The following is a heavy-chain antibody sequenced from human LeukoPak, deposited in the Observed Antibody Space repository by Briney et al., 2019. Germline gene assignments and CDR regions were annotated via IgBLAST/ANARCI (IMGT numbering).Heavy chain of an antibody. Sequence: SETLSLTCTVSGYSVSGGYYWGWIRQPPGKGLEWIGSMYHSGDTYYNPSLKSRVSISVDTSKNQLSLKLSSVTAADTAVYYCAKGAGYSSSWRFDDWGQGTLVTVYS. V-gene: IGHV4-38-2*02. CDR1: GYSVSGGYY. CDR3: AKGAGYSSSWRFDD. D-gene: IGHD6-19*01. J-gene: IGHJ4*02. CDR2: MYHSGDT.